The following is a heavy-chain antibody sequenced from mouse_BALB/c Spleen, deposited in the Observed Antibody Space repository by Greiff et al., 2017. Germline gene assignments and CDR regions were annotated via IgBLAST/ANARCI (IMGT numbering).Heavy chain of an antibody. CDR1: GFSLSTSGMG. CDR2: IYWDDDK. CDR3: ARDGLGYFDY. D-gene: IGHD2-3*01. V-gene: IGHV8-12*01. Sequence: QVQLKESGPGILQPSQTLSLTCSFSGFSLSTSGMGVSWIRQPSGKGLEWLAHIYWDDDKRYNPSLKSRLTISKDTSSNQVFLKITSVDTADTATYYCARDGLGYFDYWGQGTTRTVSS. J-gene: IGHJ2*01.